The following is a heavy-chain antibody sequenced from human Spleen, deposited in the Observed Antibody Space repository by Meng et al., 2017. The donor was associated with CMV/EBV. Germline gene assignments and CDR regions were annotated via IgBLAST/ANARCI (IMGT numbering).Heavy chain of an antibody. J-gene: IGHJ3*02. CDR1: EFTFSSYA. CDR2: ISGSGGNT. CDR3: AKDTRVGPLVVPAANAFDI. D-gene: IGHD2-2*01. Sequence: GESLKISCAASEFTFSSYAMNWVRQAPGKGLEWVSTISGSGGNTYYADSVKGRFTISRDNSKNTLYLQMNSLRAEDTAVYYCAKDTRVGPLVVPAANAFDIWGQGTMVTVSS. V-gene: IGHV3-23*01.